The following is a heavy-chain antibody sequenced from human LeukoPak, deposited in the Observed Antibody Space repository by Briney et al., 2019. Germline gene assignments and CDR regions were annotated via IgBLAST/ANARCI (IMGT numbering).Heavy chain of an antibody. J-gene: IGHJ4*02. D-gene: IGHD6-19*01. CDR1: GSSISSGYY. CDR3: ARDLRLSPYSGGWPLDY. V-gene: IGHV4-38-2*02. CDR2: IYHSGST. Sequence: NPSETLSLTCTVSGSSISSGYYWGWIRQPPGKGLEWIGSIYHSGSTYYNPSLKSRVTISVDTSKNRFSLKLSSVTAADTAVYYCARDLRLSPYSGGWPLDYWGQGTLVTVSS.